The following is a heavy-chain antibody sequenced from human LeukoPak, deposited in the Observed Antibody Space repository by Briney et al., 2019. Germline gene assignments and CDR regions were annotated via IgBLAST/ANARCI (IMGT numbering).Heavy chain of an antibody. CDR3: VRGGFSLDY. CDR2: INEDGGEK. CDR1: GFTFSSYW. V-gene: IGHV3-7*01. Sequence: GGSLRLSCAASGFTFSSYWMSWVRQAPGKGLEWVANINEDGGEKYYVDSVKGRIIVSRDNAKNSLYLQMNSPRAEDTAVYYWVRGGFSLDYWGQGTLVTVSS. D-gene: IGHD3-10*01. J-gene: IGHJ4*02.